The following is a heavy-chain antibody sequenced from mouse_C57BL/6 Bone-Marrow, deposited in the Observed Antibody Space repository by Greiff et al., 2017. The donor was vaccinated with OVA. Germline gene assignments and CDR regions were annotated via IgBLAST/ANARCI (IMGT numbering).Heavy chain of an antibody. J-gene: IGHJ4*01. CDR1: GYTFTDYY. CDR3: ARKGGYAMDY. CDR2: IYPGSGNT. V-gene: IGHV1-76*01. Sequence: VMVVESGAGLVRPGASVKLSCQASGYTFTDYYINWVKPRPGQGLEWISRIYPGSGNTYYNEKFKGKATLTAEKSSSTAYMKLSSLTSEDSAVYFCARKGGYAMDYWGQGTSVTVSS.